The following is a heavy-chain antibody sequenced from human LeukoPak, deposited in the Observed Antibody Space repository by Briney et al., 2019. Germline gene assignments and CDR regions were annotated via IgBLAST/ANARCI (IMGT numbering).Heavy chain of an antibody. V-gene: IGHV3-30*02. J-gene: IGHJ4*02. D-gene: IGHD3-10*01. CDR2: LRYDGTNK. CDR3: AKGAHYFGSGSFRRGQYFDP. CDR1: GFTFSTYG. Sequence: PRGSLRLSCAASGFTFSTYGMHWVRQAPGKGLEWVALLRYDGTNKYYADSVKGRFTISRDNSKNTLYLQMNSLRAEDTAVYYCAKGAHYFGSGSFRRGQYFDPWGQGTMVTVCS.